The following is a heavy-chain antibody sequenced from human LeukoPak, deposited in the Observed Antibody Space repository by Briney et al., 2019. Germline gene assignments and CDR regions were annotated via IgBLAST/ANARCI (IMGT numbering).Heavy chain of an antibody. D-gene: IGHD2-15*01. CDR3: TREQDREAAATVIGDS. V-gene: IGHV3-48*03. CDR1: GFTFSRFE. Sequence: GGSLRLSCVASGFTFSRFEMNWVRQAPGKGLEWILHISSGTYIAYADSVKGRFTISRDNAKNSLYLQMNGLRAEDTAVYYCTREQDREAAATVIGDSWGQGTLVTVSS. J-gene: IGHJ4*02. CDR2: ISSGTYI.